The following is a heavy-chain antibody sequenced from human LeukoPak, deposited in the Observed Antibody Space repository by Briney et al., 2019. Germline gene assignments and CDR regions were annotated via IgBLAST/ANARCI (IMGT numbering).Heavy chain of an antibody. Sequence: PSETLSLTCTVSGGSISSGGYYWSWIRQHPGKGLEWIGYIYYSGSTYYNPSLKSRVTILVDTSKNQFSLKLSSVTAADTAVYYCASSRRGSSYYFDYWGQGTLVTVSS. CDR3: ASSRRGSSYYFDY. D-gene: IGHD3-10*01. CDR1: GGSISSGGYY. CDR2: IYYSGST. J-gene: IGHJ4*02. V-gene: IGHV4-31*03.